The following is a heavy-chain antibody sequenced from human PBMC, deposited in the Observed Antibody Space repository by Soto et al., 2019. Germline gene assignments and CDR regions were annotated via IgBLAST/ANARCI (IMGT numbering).Heavy chain of an antibody. CDR1: GFTFSSYA. CDR2: ISYDGSNK. Sequence: GGSLRLSCAASGFTFSSYAMHWVRQAPGKGLEWVAVISYDGSNKYYADSVKGRFTISRDNSKNTLYLQMNSLRAEDTAVYYCASGEYSSSWPYYYYYGMDVWGQGTTVTVSS. V-gene: IGHV3-30-3*01. D-gene: IGHD6-6*01. J-gene: IGHJ6*02. CDR3: ASGEYSSSWPYYYYYGMDV.